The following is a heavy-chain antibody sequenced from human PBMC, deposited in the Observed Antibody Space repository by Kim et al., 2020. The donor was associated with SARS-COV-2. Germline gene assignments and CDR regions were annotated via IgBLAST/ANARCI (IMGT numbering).Heavy chain of an antibody. D-gene: IGHD3-3*01. Sequence: SVKVSCKSSGGTFNNHAINWVRQAPGQGLEWMGGLVPIFGVADYAQNFLGRVTITADESTSTGYMELSSLRSEDTAVYYCARGRSVAGPFDYWGQGSLVIVSS. CDR3: ARGRSVAGPFDY. CDR2: LVPIFGVA. CDR1: GGTFNNHA. J-gene: IGHJ4*02. V-gene: IGHV1-69*13.